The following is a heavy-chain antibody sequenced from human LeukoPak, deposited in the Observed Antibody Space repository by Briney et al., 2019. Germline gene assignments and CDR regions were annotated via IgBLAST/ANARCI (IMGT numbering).Heavy chain of an antibody. CDR1: GYTFTSYA. CDR2: INAGNGIT. CDR3: ARRSFEYYYDSSGYYYENAFDI. Sequence: ASVKVSCKASGYTFTSYAMHWVRQAPGQRLEWMGWINAGNGITKYSQKFQGRVTITRDTSASTAYMELSSLRSEDTAVYYCARRSFEYYYDSSGYYYENAFDIWGQGTMVTVSS. V-gene: IGHV1-3*01. D-gene: IGHD3-22*01. J-gene: IGHJ3*02.